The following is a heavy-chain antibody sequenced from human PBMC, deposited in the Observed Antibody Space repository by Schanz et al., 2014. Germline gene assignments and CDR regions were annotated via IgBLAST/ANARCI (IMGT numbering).Heavy chain of an antibody. Sequence: EVQLVEYGGGLVQPGESLRLSCAASGFTFSAYWMAWVRQAPGKGLEWVAAINQAASVQYYVDSVKGRFTISRDNAKNSLYLQMEALRAEDTAVYYCARDLRNSRPSYYDQWGQGTLVTVSA. CDR2: INQAASVQ. D-gene: IGHD6-13*01. CDR3: ARDLRNSRPSYYDQ. V-gene: IGHV3-7*01. CDR1: GFTFSAYW. J-gene: IGHJ4*02.